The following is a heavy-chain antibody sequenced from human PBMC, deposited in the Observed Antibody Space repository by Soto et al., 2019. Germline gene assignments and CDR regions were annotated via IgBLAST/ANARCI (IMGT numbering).Heavy chain of an antibody. J-gene: IGHJ4*02. CDR3: ARDLGYCSGGSCYFDY. CDR1: GFTFSSYS. CDR2: SSSGSTTI. V-gene: IGHV3-48*01. Sequence: PGGSLRLSCAASGFTFSSYSMNWVRQAPGKGLEWVSYSSSGSTTIYYADSVKGRFTISRDNAKNSLYLQMNSLRAEDTAVYYCARDLGYCSGGSCYFDYWGQGTQVTVSS. D-gene: IGHD2-15*01.